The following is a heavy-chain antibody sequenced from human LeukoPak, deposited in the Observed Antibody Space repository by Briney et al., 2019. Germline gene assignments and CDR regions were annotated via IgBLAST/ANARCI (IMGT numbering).Heavy chain of an antibody. J-gene: IGHJ6*02. V-gene: IGHV3-21*01. Sequence: GGSLRLSCAASGFTFSSYSMNWVRQAPGKGLEWVSSISSSSSYIYYADSVKGRFTITRDKAKNSLYLQMNSLRAEDTAVYYCAREVRTGYFLYGMDVWGQGTTVTDSS. D-gene: IGHD3/OR15-3a*01. CDR3: AREVRTGYFLYGMDV. CDR2: ISSSSSYI. CDR1: GFTFSSYS.